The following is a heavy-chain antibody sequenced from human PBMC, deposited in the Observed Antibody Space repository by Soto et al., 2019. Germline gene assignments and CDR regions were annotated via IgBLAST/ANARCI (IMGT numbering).Heavy chain of an antibody. J-gene: IGHJ2*01. V-gene: IGHV5-10-1*01. CDR1: GYTFTSYW. Sequence: PGESLKISCQASGYTFTSYWITWVRQMPGKGLEWVGRIDPNDSYTNYSPSFQGHVTISSDRSTNTAYLHCSNLKASDTATYYCARQEMTYPYWYFDLWGRGTLVTVSS. CDR2: IDPNDSYT. CDR3: ARQEMTYPYWYFDL. D-gene: IGHD2-21*02.